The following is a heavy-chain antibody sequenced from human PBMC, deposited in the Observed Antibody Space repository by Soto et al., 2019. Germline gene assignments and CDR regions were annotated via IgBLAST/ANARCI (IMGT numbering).Heavy chain of an antibody. Sequence: QVQLVESGGGVVQPGRSLRLSCAASGFTFSSYAMHWVRQAPGKGLEWVAVISYDGSNKYYADSVKGRFTISRDNSKNTLYLQMNSLRAEDTAVYYCARDGFYDFWSGWFDYWGQGTLVTVSS. D-gene: IGHD3-3*01. J-gene: IGHJ4*02. CDR2: ISYDGSNK. CDR3: ARDGFYDFWSGWFDY. CDR1: GFTFSSYA. V-gene: IGHV3-30-3*01.